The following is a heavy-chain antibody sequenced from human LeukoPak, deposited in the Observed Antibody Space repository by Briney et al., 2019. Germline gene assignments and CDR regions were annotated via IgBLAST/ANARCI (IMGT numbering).Heavy chain of an antibody. V-gene: IGHV1-2*02. CDR2: INPNTGGT. CDR3: ARVGYCSRGVCYNYDY. D-gene: IGHD2-8*01. J-gene: IGHJ4*02. CDR1: GYSFTCNY. Sequence: ASVKVSCKASGYSFTCNYMHWVRQAPGQGFEWMGWINPNTGGTNYAQKFKGRVLMTRDTSISTAYLELSSLKSDDTAVYYCARVGYCSRGVCYNYDYWGQGTQVTVSS.